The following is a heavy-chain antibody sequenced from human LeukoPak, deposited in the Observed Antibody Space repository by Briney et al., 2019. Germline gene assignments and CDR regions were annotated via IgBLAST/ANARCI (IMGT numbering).Heavy chain of an antibody. D-gene: IGHD3-10*01. CDR2: FYYSGST. V-gene: IGHV4-59*08. Sequence: SETLSLTCTVSGASVTTHYWSWIRQPPGKGLEWIGSFYYSGSTNYSPSLNSRVTISLDTSKNQFSLQLSSVTAADTAVYYCARRTRGGGEPYYYYYMDVWGKGTTVTVSS. CDR1: GASVTTHY. CDR3: ARRTRGGGEPYYYYYMDV. J-gene: IGHJ6*03.